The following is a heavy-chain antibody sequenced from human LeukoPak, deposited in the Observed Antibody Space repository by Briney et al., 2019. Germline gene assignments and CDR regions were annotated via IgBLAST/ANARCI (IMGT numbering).Heavy chain of an antibody. CDR2: ISYDGSNK. D-gene: IGHD6-13*01. V-gene: IGHV3-30*01. J-gene: IGHJ5*02. CDR3: ARSGYSSSWYHWFDP. Sequence: PGGSLRLSCAASGFTFCSYAMHWVRQAPGKGLEWVAVISYDGSNKYYADSVKGRFTISRDNSKNTLYLQMNSLRAEDTAVYYCARSGYSSSWYHWFDPWGQGTLVTVSS. CDR1: GFTFCSYA.